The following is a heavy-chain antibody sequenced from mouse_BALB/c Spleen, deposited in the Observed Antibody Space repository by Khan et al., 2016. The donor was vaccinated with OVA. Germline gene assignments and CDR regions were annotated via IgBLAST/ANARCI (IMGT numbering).Heavy chain of an antibody. CDR3: ARQPYYQYNVIDY. J-gene: IGHJ4*01. Sequence: QVQLKQSGPGLVAPSQSLSITCTISGFSLTNYGVNWVRQPPGKGLEWLVVIWSDGSTTYNSALKSRITIRKDNSKCQVFLKMNSLQTDDTAMYIFARQPYYQYNVIDYGGQGTSVTVSS. D-gene: IGHD2-10*01. CDR2: IWSDGST. V-gene: IGHV2-6-1*01. CDR1: GFSLTNYG.